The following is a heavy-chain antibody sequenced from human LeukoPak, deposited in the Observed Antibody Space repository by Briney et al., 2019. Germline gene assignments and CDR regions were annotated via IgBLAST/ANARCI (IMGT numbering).Heavy chain of an antibody. V-gene: IGHV3-21*01. D-gene: IGHD2-8*01. Sequence: PGGSLRLSCAASGFTFSTYAMNWVRQAPGKGLEWVSSISRSGRDIYYADSVRGRFTISRDNARDSLYLQMNSLRDEDTAVYYCARVQGVSRDYWGQGTLVTVSS. CDR3: ARVQGVSRDY. CDR1: GFTFSTYA. CDR2: ISRSGRDI. J-gene: IGHJ4*02.